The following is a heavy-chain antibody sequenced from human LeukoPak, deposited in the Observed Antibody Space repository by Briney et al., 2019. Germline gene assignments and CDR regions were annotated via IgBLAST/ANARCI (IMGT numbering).Heavy chain of an antibody. CDR2: INHSGST. V-gene: IGHV4-34*01. D-gene: IGHD5-12*01. CDR1: GGSFSGYY. Sequence: SETLSLTCAVYGGSFSGYYWSWIRQPPGKGLEWIGEINHSGSTNYNPSLKSRVTISVDTSKNQFSLKLSSVTAADTAVYYCARGRYATTRLVRAFDIWGQRTMVTVSS. CDR3: ARGRYATTRLVRAFDI. J-gene: IGHJ3*02.